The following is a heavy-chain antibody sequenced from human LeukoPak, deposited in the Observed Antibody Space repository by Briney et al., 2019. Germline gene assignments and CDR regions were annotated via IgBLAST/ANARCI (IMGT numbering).Heavy chain of an antibody. D-gene: IGHD4-17*01. CDR2: VHYSGTT. J-gene: IGHJ5*01. Sequence: PSETLSLTCTVSDGSITNYDWSWVRQPLGKGLEFIGHVHYSGTTNYNPSLRSRVTISIDTSKKHFFLKLKSVTAADTAVYYCATGYGDFRVEGRHFYSWGQGPLVTVSS. CDR3: ATGYGDFRVEGRHFYS. V-gene: IGHV4-59*01. CDR1: DGSITNYD.